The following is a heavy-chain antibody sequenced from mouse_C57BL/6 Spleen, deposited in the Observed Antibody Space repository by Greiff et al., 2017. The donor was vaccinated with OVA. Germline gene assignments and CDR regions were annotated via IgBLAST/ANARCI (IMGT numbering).Heavy chain of an antibody. CDR3: ARTGTSTMDY. CDR2: ISSGSSTI. D-gene: IGHD4-1*01. V-gene: IGHV5-17*01. J-gene: IGHJ4*01. Sequence: EVHLVESGGGLVKPGGSLKLSCAASGFTFSDYGMHWVRQAPEKGLEWVAYISSGSSTIYYADTVKGRFTISRDNAKNTLFLQMTSLRSEDTAMYYCARTGTSTMDYWGQGTSVTVSS. CDR1: GFTFSDYG.